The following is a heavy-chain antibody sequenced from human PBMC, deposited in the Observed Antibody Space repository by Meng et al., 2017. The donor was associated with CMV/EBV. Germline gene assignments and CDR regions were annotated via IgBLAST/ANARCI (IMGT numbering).Heavy chain of an antibody. CDR1: GFTFNIYA. CDR3: AKDRCSSTSCYTDLPY. CDR2: ISGSGGST. D-gene: IGHD2-2*02. V-gene: IGHV3-23*01. Sequence: GGSLRLSCATSGFTFNIYAITWVRQAPGKGLEWVSAISGSGGSTYYADSVKGRFTISRDNSKNTLYLQMNSLRAEDTAVYYCAKDRCSSTSCYTDLPYWGQGTLVTVSS. J-gene: IGHJ4*02.